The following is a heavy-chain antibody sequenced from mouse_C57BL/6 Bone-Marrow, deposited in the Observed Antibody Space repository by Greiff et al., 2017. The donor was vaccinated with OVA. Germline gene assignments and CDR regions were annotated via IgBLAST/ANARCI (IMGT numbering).Heavy chain of an antibody. V-gene: IGHV14-4*01. CDR1: GFNIKDDY. CDR3: TPDGWFAY. Sequence: VQLQQSGAELVRPGASVKLSCTASGFNIKDDYMHWVKQRPEQGLEWIGWIDPENGDTEYASKFQGKATITADTSSNTAYLHLSSLTSEDTAVYYCTPDGWFAYWGQGTLVTVSA. J-gene: IGHJ3*01. CDR2: IDPENGDT.